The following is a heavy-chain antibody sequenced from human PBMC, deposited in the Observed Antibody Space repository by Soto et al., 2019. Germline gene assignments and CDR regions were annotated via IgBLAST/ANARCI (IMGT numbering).Heavy chain of an antibody. Sequence: QVQLVESGGGVVQPGRSLRLSCAASGFTFSSYGMHWVRQAPGKGLEWVAVISYDGSNKYYADSVKGRFTISRDNSKNTLYLQMNSLRAEDTAVYYCAKDLSKGEGYDSRDPTIDYWGQGTLVTVSS. CDR3: AKDLSKGEGYDSRDPTIDY. V-gene: IGHV3-30*18. J-gene: IGHJ4*02. CDR1: GFTFSSYG. D-gene: IGHD3-22*01. CDR2: ISYDGSNK.